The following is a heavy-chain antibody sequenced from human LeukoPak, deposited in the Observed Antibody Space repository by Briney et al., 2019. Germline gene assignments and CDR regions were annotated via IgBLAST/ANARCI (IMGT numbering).Heavy chain of an antibody. CDR2: ISWNSGSI. J-gene: IGHJ4*02. CDR3: ATGSGS. V-gene: IGHV3-9*01. D-gene: IGHD2-15*01. CDR1: GFTFDDYA. Sequence: GRSLRLSCAASGFTFDDYAMHWVRQAPGKGLEWVSGISWNSGSIGYADSVKGRFTISRDNSKNTLYLQMNSLGAADTAVYYCATGSGSWGQGTRVTVSS.